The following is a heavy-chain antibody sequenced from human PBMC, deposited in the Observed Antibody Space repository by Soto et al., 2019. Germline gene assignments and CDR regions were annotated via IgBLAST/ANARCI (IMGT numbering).Heavy chain of an antibody. J-gene: IGHJ4*02. V-gene: IGHV3-23*01. Sequence: EVQLLESGGGLVQPGGSLRLSFAASGFTFSNYVMSWVRQAPGKGLEWVSVISGSGGSTYYADPVKGRFTFSRDNSKNTLYLQMNSLRAEDTAVYYCAKRAYSSSPLDCWGQGTLVTVSS. CDR1: GFTFSNYV. D-gene: IGHD6-13*01. CDR3: AKRAYSSSPLDC. CDR2: ISGSGGST.